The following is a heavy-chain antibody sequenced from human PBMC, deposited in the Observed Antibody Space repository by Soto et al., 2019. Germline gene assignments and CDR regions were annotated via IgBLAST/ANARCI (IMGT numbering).Heavy chain of an antibody. CDR2: INYSGRT. J-gene: IGHJ5*02. CDR1: GDSSSTYY. D-gene: IGHD2-15*01. CDR3: ARSFCSYSVSCNWFDP. Sequence: QVQLQESGPGLVKASETLSLTCSVSGDSSSTYYWGWIRQPPGKGLEWIGYINYSGRTNHNPSRKTRVTNSVDTSKNQFSLKLGSVTAADTAVYYCARSFCSYSVSCNWFDPWGQGTLVTVSS. V-gene: IGHV4-59*01.